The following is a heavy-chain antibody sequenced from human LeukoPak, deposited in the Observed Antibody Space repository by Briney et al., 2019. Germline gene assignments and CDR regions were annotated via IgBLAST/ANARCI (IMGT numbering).Heavy chain of an antibody. CDR1: GGSISSGGYY. J-gene: IGHJ3*02. CDR3: ARPSYYCSSTSCYVAFDI. V-gene: IGHV4-30-2*01. Sequence: SQTLSLTCTVSGGSISSGGYYWSWIRQPPGKGLEWIGYIYHSGSTYYNPSLKSRVTISVDRSKNQFSLKLSSVTAADTAVYYCARPSYYCSSTSCYVAFDIWGQGTMVTVSS. CDR2: IYHSGST. D-gene: IGHD2-2*01.